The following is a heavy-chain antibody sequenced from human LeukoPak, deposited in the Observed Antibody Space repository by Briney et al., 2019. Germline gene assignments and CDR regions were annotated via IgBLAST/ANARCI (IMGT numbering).Heavy chain of an antibody. CDR1: GYTFTSYG. D-gene: IGHD3-9*01. Sequence: ASVKVSCKASGYTFTSYGISWVRQAPGQGLEWMGWISAYNGNTNYAQKLQGRVTMTRDTSISTAYMELSRLRSDDTAVYYCARDLNEYYFDYWGQGTLVTVSS. J-gene: IGHJ4*02. V-gene: IGHV1-18*01. CDR2: ISAYNGNT. CDR3: ARDLNEYYFDY.